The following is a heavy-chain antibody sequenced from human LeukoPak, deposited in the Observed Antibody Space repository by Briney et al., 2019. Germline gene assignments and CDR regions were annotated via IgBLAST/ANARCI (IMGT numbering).Heavy chain of an antibody. Sequence: GGSLRLSCAASGFTFSNYDMRWVRQAPGKGPEWVAVIWYDGSDKYYADSVKGRFTISRDNSKNTLYLQMNSLRAEDTAVYYCARVRGYYFDYWGQGTLVTVSS. CDR3: ARVRGYYFDY. V-gene: IGHV3-33*01. CDR2: IWYDGSDK. CDR1: GFTFSNYD. J-gene: IGHJ4*02.